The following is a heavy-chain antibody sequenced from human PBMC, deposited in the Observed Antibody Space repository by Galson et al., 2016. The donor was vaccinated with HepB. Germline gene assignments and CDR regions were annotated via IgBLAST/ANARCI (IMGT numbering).Heavy chain of an antibody. Sequence: SLRLSCAASGFTFNAHWMNWVRQAPGKGLEWVANIRGDGIVSYYAESVRGRFTISRDNAKNSLYLQMNGLRVDEQSFYYCSREMTGSYFDWGQGTLVTVSS. CDR1: GFTFNAHW. CDR2: IRGDGIVS. D-gene: IGHD3-10*01. CDR3: SREMTGSYFD. J-gene: IGHJ4*02. V-gene: IGHV3-7*01.